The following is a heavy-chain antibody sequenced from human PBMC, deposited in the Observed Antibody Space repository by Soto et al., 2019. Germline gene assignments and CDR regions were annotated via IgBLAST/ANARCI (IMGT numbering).Heavy chain of an antibody. V-gene: IGHV3-23*01. J-gene: IGHJ4*02. CDR1: GFTFSSYV. CDR2: ISGSGGST. CDR3: AKEALGYCSGGSCQGVNDY. D-gene: IGHD2-15*01. Sequence: GGSLRLSCAASGFTFSSYVMSWVRQAPGKGLEWVSAISGSGGSTYYADSVKGRFTISRDNSKNTLYLQMNSLRAEDTAVYYCAKEALGYCSGGSCQGVNDYWGQGTLVTVSS.